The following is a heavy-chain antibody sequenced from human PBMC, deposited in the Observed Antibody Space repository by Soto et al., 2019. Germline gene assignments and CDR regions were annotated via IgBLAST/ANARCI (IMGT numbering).Heavy chain of an antibody. Sequence: GGSLRLSCAASGFTFSSYAMSWVRQAPGKGLEWVSAISGSGGSTYYADSVKGRFTISRDNSKNTLYLQMNSLRAEDTAVYYCAKDRPDSGYSSSWDPNNWFDPWGQGTLVTVSS. CDR2: ISGSGGST. D-gene: IGHD6-13*01. CDR3: AKDRPDSGYSSSWDPNNWFDP. V-gene: IGHV3-23*01. CDR1: GFTFSSYA. J-gene: IGHJ5*02.